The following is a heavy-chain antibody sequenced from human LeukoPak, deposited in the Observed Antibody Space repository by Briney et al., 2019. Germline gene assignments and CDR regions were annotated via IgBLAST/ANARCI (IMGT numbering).Heavy chain of an antibody. D-gene: IGHD3-22*01. CDR2: IYSGGGST. CDR1: GFTVSSNF. V-gene: IGHV3-53*01. CDR3: ARSPPRYDTRFFDY. Sequence: GGSLRLSCAASGFTVSSNFMSWVRQAPGKGLEWVSIIYSGGGSTFYADSVKGRFTISRDNSKSAMYLQMNNLRAEDTAVYYCARSPPRYDTRFFDYWGQGTLVTVSS. J-gene: IGHJ4*02.